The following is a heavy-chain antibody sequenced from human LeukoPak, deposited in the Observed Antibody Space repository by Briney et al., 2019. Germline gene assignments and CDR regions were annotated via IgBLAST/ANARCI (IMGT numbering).Heavy chain of an antibody. CDR1: GFTFSSYA. V-gene: IGHV3-23*01. CDR2: ISGSGGST. CDR3: AKADIDYGDPLYYFDY. Sequence: QAGGSLRLSCAVSGFTFSSYAMSWVRQAPGKGLEWVSAISGSGGSTYYADSVKGRFTISRDNSKNTLYLQMNSLRAEDTAVYYCAKADIDYGDPLYYFDYWGQGTLVTVSS. D-gene: IGHD4-17*01. J-gene: IGHJ4*02.